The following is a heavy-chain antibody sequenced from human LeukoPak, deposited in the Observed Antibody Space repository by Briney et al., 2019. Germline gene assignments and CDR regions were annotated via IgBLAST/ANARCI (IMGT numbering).Heavy chain of an antibody. CDR2: FDPEDGET. D-gene: IGHD3/OR15-3a*01. V-gene: IGHV1-24*01. Sequence: ASVKVSCKVSGYTLTELSMHWVRQAPGKGLEWKGGFDPEDGETIYAQKFQGRVTMTEDTSTDTAYMELSSLRSEDTAVYYCATAVADWLSLGHYYFDYWGQGTLVTVSS. CDR3: ATAVADWLSLGHYYFDY. CDR1: GYTLTELS. J-gene: IGHJ4*02.